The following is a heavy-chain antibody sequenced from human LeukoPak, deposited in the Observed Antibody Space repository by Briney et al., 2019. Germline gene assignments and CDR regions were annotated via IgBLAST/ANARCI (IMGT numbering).Heavy chain of an antibody. Sequence: PGRPLRLSCAASGFTFDDYAMHWLRQAPGKGLEWVSGISWNSGDIDYAVSVKGRFTISRDNSKNSLYVQMNSLRAEDTALYYCARGDGGDYGAFDYWGQGTLVTVSS. CDR3: ARGDGGDYGAFDY. V-gene: IGHV3-9*01. CDR1: GFTFDDYA. CDR2: ISWNSGDI. J-gene: IGHJ4*02. D-gene: IGHD4-17*01.